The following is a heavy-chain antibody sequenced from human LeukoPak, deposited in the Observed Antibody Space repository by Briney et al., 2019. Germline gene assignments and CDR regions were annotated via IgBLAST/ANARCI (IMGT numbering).Heavy chain of an antibody. CDR1: GFTFSSYS. Sequence: PGGSLRLSCAASGFTFSSYSMNWVRQAPGKGLEWVSSISSSSGYIYYADSVKGRFTISRDNAKNSLYLQMNSLRAEDTAVYYCARDWCSGGSCPFFDYWGQGTLVTVSS. V-gene: IGHV3-21*01. J-gene: IGHJ4*02. CDR2: ISSSSGYI. CDR3: ARDWCSGGSCPFFDY. D-gene: IGHD2-15*01.